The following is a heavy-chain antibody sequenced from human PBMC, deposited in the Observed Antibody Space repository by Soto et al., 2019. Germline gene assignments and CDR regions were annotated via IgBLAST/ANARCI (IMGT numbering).Heavy chain of an antibody. V-gene: IGHV4-4*02. CDR2: IYYSGST. Sequence: QVQLQESGPGLVKPSGTLSLTCAVSGDSISSSNWWSWVRQSPGKGLEWIGEIYYSGSTNYNPSLKSRVTISVDKSKNQFSLKLSSVTAADTAVYYCARQLLAAAGGLVDYWGQGTLVTVSS. J-gene: IGHJ4*02. CDR3: ARQLLAAAGGLVDY. D-gene: IGHD6-13*01. CDR1: GDSISSSNW.